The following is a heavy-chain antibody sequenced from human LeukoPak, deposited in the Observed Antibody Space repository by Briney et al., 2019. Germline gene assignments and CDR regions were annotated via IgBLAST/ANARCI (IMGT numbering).Heavy chain of an antibody. Sequence: PSETLSLTCTVSGVSISSYYWSWMRQPPGKGLEWIGYIYYSGTTNYNTSLKRGVITSVATTKNQFSLKLSSVTAADTAVYYCGRGEVGYCSGGSCSRTNWFDPWGQGTLVTVSS. D-gene: IGHD2-15*01. CDR1: GVSISSYY. CDR3: GRGEVGYCSGGSCSRTNWFDP. J-gene: IGHJ5*02. V-gene: IGHV4-59*01. CDR2: IYYSGTT.